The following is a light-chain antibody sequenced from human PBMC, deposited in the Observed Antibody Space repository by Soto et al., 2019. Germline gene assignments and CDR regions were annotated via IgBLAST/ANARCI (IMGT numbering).Light chain of an antibody. V-gene: IGKV4-1*01. CDR1: QSVLSSSNNKNY. J-gene: IGKJ5*01. CDR2: WAS. CDR3: QQYFITPIT. Sequence: DIVMTQSPDSLAMSLGERATINCKSSQSVLSSSNNKNYLAWYQQKPGQPPKLLIYWASTRESGVPDRFSGSGSGTDFTLTISSLQAEDVAVYYCQQYFITPITFGQGTRLEIK.